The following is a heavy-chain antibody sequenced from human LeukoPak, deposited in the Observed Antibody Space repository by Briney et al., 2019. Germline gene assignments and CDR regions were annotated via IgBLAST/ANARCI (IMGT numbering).Heavy chain of an antibody. V-gene: IGHV3-7*03. J-gene: IGHJ4*02. CDR1: GLILSSDW. Sequence: GGSLRLSCAASGLILSSDWMNWVRQAPGKGLEWVANIKQDGSEKYYVASVKGRFTISRDNAKNSLYLQMNSLRADDTAVYYCARGLRWPDFGGQGTLVTVSS. D-gene: IGHD4-23*01. CDR3: ARGLRWPDF. CDR2: IKQDGSEK.